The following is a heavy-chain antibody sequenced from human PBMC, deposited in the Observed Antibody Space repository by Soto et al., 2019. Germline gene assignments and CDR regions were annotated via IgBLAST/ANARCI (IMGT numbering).Heavy chain of an antibody. CDR2: TDYSGNT. CDR3: VRSSSGRYYFDY. V-gene: IGHV4-59*08. J-gene: IGHJ4*02. CDR1: GGAITSDY. Sequence: SETLSLTCTVSGGAITSDYWNWMRQPPGKGLEWIGYTDYSGNTNYNPSLKSRVTILVDTSKNQFSLKLRSVTATDTAVYYCVRSSSGRYYFDYLGRGTLVTFPQ. D-gene: IGHD6-13*01.